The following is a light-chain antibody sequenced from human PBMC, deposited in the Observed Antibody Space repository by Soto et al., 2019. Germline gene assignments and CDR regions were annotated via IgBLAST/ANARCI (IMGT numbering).Light chain of an antibody. J-gene: IGKJ4*01. V-gene: IGKV1-27*01. Sequence: DIEMTQSPSSLSSSVGDRVTITCRASQGINNYLAWYQQKPGQVPTLLISAASNSQSGVPSRFSGSGSGTDFTLTISSLQPEDVATYYCQRFNAVPTFGGGTKVEI. CDR2: AAS. CDR1: QGINNY. CDR3: QRFNAVPT.